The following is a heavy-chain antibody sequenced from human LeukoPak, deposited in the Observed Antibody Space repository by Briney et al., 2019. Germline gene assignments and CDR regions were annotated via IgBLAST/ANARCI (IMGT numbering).Heavy chain of an antibody. CDR3: ARMTVSGRDNWFDP. J-gene: IGHJ5*02. CDR2: INPNSGGT. Sequence: ASVKVSCKASGYTFTSYAMNWVRQAPGQGLEWMGWINPNSGGTNYAQKFQGRVTMTRDTSISTAYMELSRLRSDDTAVYYCARMTVSGRDNWFDPWGQGTLVTVSS. V-gene: IGHV1-2*02. D-gene: IGHD6-19*01. CDR1: GYTFTSYA.